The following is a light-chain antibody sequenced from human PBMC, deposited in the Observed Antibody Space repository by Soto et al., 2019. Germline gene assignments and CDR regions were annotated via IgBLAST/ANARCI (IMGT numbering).Light chain of an antibody. Sequence: QSALTQPPSASGSPGQSVTISCTGTSSDVGGYNYVSWYQQHPGKAPKLMIYEVSKRPSGVPDRFSGSKSGNTASLTVSGXXXXXXXXXXCSSYAGSNNLVFGGGTQLTVL. J-gene: IGLJ3*02. V-gene: IGLV2-8*01. CDR1: SSDVGGYNY. CDR3: SSYAGSNNLV. CDR2: EVS.